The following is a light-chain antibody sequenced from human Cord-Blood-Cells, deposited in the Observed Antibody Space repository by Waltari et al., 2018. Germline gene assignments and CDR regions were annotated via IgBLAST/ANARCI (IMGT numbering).Light chain of an antibody. J-gene: IGKJ1*01. Sequence: IQMTQSPSSLSASVGDRVTITCRAIQRISSYLNWYQQKPGKDPKNLIYASSSLQSGVPSMFRGSGAGTDFNRTISSLKPEDFATYYCQQSYSTPWTFGQGTKVEIK. CDR3: QQSYSTPWT. V-gene: IGKV1-39*01. CDR1: QRISSY. CDR2: ASS.